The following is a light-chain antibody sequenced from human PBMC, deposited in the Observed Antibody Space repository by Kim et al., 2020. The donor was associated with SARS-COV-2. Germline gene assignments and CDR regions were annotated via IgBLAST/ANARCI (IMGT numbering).Light chain of an antibody. CDR3: SSYTSSITWV. CDR2: DVS. J-gene: IGLJ3*02. CDR1: SGDVGHYNY. V-gene: IGLV2-14*04. Sequence: GQSIPFSCTGTSGDVGHYNYVSLYQQCPGKAPKLMIYDVSKRPSGVSDRFSGSKSGSTASLTISGLQPEDEADYYCSSYTSSITWVFGGGTKLTVL.